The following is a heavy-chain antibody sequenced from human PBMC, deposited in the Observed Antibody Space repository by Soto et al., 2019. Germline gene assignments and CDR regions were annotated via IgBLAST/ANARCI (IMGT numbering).Heavy chain of an antibody. J-gene: IGHJ4*02. CDR3: AHRPRGFSYYFDY. CDR2: IYWDDDE. V-gene: IGHV2-5*02. D-gene: IGHD3-10*01. CDR1: GFSLTTRGVG. Sequence: QITLKESGPTLVKPTQTLTLTCTFSGFSLTTRGVGVGWIRQPPGKAREWLALIYWDDDEGYRPFLKSRLTITKHTSKNQVVLTMTNMDPVDTAPYYCAHRPRGFSYYFDYWGQGTLVTVSS.